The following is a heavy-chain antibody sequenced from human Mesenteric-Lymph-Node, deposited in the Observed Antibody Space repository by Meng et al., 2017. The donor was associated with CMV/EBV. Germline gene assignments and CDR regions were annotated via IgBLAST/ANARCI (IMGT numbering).Heavy chain of an antibody. CDR1: GYTFTSYG. D-gene: IGHD2-2*01. J-gene: IGHJ4*02. CDR3: ARDPRPDCSSTSCSLGY. CDR2: INPYNGNT. Sequence: ASVKVSCKASGYTFTSYGISWVRQAPGQGLEWMGWINPYNGNTNYAQKLQGRVTMTTDTSTRTAYMELRSLRSDDTAVYYCARDPRPDCSSTSCSLGYWGQGTLVTVSS. V-gene: IGHV1-18*01.